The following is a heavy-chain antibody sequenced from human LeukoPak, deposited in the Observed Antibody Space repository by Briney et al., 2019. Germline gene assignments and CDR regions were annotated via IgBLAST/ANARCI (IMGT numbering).Heavy chain of an antibody. CDR1: GGTFSSYA. CDR2: IIPILGIA. Sequence: ASVKVSCKASGGTFSSYAISWVRQAPGQGLEWMGRIIPILGIANYAQKLQGRVTMTTDTSTSTAYMELRSLRSDDTAVYYCARDSLQYYGSGSYRDFDYWGQGTLVTVSS. J-gene: IGHJ4*02. CDR3: ARDSLQYYGSGSYRDFDY. V-gene: IGHV1-69*04. D-gene: IGHD3-10*01.